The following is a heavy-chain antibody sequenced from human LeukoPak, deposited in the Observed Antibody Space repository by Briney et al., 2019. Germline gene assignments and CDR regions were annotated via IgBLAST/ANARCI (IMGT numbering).Heavy chain of an antibody. D-gene: IGHD3-10*01. J-gene: IGHJ4*02. CDR1: GYSFTSYW. CDR3: ARPSGMVRGVEYFDY. CDR2: IYPGDSDT. V-gene: IGHV5-51*01. Sequence: GESLKISCKGSGYSFTSYWIGWGRQMPGKGLEWMGIIYPGDSDTRYSPSFQGQVTISADKSISTAYLQWSSLKASDTAMYYCARPSGMVRGVEYFDYWGQGTLVTVSS.